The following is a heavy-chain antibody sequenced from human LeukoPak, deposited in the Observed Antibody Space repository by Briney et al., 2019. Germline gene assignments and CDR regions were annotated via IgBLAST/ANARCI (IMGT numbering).Heavy chain of an antibody. CDR3: ARVDYYGSGSYMHYFDY. CDR1: GYTFTSYG. Sequence: ASVKVSCKASGYTFTSYGISWVRQAPGQGLEWMGWISAYNGNTNYAQKFQGRVTMTRDTSTSTAYMELRSLRSDDTAVYYCARVDYYGSGSYMHYFDYWGQGTLVTVSS. D-gene: IGHD3-10*01. CDR2: ISAYNGNT. V-gene: IGHV1-18*01. J-gene: IGHJ4*02.